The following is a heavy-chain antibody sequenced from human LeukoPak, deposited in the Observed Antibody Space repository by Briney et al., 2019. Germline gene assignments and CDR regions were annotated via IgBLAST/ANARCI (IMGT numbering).Heavy chain of an antibody. Sequence: SETLSLTCAVSGYSISSGYYWSWIRQPPGKGLEWIGSIYHSGSTYYNPSLKSRVTISVDTSKNQFSLKLSSVTAADTAVYYCARLGPVAGEFDYWGQGTLVTVSS. J-gene: IGHJ4*02. D-gene: IGHD6-19*01. CDR2: IYHSGST. V-gene: IGHV4-38-2*01. CDR3: ARLGPVAGEFDY. CDR1: GYSISSGYY.